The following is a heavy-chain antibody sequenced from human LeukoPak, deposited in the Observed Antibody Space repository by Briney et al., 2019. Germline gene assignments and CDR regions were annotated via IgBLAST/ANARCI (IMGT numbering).Heavy chain of an antibody. CDR1: GYTFSGYY. V-gene: IGHV1-2*02. J-gene: IGHJ3*02. Sequence: ASVKVSCKASGYTFSGYYMHWVRQAPGQGLEWMGWIYPNSGDTKYAQKFQGRVTVTRDTSISTAFMEVSRLTSDDTAVYYCARGASDACDIWGQGTMVTVSS. CDR3: ARGASDACDI. CDR2: IYPNSGDT.